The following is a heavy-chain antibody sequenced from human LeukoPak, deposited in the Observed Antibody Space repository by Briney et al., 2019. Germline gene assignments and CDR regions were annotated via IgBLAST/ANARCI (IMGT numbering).Heavy chain of an antibody. V-gene: IGHV3-23*01. Sequence: PGGSLRLSCAASGFTFSSYAMSWVRQAPGKGLEWVSTISGSGGSTYYADSVKGRFTISRDNSKNTLYLQMNSLRAEDTAVYYCAKDRLSVYYYDSSGYYYFDYWGQGTLVTVSP. D-gene: IGHD3-22*01. CDR1: GFTFSSYA. CDR2: ISGSGGST. CDR3: AKDRLSVYYYDSSGYYYFDY. J-gene: IGHJ4*02.